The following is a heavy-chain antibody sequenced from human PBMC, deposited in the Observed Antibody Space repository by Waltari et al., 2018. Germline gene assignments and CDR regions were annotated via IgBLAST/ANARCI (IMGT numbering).Heavy chain of an antibody. Sequence: QVQLVQSGAEVKKPGASVKVSCKASGYTFTGYYMHWVRQAPGQGHEWMGWINPNSGGTNHAQKFQGRVTMTRDTSISTAYMEPSRLRSVDTAVYYCAREGDIVVVPAAKAFDIWGQGTMVTVSS. J-gene: IGHJ3*02. CDR2: INPNSGGT. CDR1: GYTFTGYY. D-gene: IGHD2-2*01. V-gene: IGHV1-2*02. CDR3: AREGDIVVVPAAKAFDI.